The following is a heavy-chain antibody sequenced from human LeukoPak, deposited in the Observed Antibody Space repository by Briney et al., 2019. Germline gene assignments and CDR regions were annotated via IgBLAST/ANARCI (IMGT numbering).Heavy chain of an antibody. V-gene: IGHV3-30-3*01. J-gene: IGHJ4*02. D-gene: IGHD3-22*01. CDR2: ISYDGSNK. Sequence: GGSLRLSCAASGFTFSSYAMHWVRQAPGKGLEWVAVISYDGSNKYYADSVKGRFTISRDNSKNTLYLQMNSLRAEDTAVYYCAGTNYYDSSGYQPGYWGQGTLVTVSS. CDR3: AGTNYYDSSGYQPGY. CDR1: GFTFSSYA.